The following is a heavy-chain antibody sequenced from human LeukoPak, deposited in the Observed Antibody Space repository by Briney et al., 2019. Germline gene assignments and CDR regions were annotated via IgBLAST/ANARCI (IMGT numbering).Heavy chain of an antibody. CDR2: ISSSSSHT. CDR1: GFTFSDYY. D-gene: IGHD6-13*01. J-gene: IGHJ4*02. V-gene: IGHV3-11*06. CDR3: ARLGSIAADGTPDY. Sequence: PGGSLRLSCAASGFTFSDYYMSWFRQAPGNGLEWVSYISSSSSHTTYADSVKGRFTISRDNARNSLSLQVNSLRADDTAVYYCARLGSIAADGTPDYWGQGTLVTVSS.